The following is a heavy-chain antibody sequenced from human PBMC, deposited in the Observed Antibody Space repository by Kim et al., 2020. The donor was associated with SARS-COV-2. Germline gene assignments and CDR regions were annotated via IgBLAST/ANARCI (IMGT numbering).Heavy chain of an antibody. V-gene: IGHV1-69*13. CDR2: IIPIFGTA. J-gene: IGHJ6*02. CDR1: GGTFSSYA. CDR3: GAGIAAAGTVIYGMDV. Sequence: SVKVSCKASGGTFSSYAISWVLQAPGQGLEWMGGIIPIFGTANYAQKFQGRVTITADESTSTAYMELSSLRSEDTAVYYCGAGIAAAGTVIYGMDVWGQGTTVTVSS. D-gene: IGHD6-13*01.